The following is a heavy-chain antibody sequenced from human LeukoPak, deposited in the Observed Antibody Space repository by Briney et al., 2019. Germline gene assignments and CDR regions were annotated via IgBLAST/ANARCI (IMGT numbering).Heavy chain of an antibody. CDR2: SSSDLNVK. D-gene: IGHD3-10*01. V-gene: IGHV3-30-3*01. CDR1: GFTFKDYV. J-gene: IGHJ4*02. Sequence: GSLRPPFCTFGFTFKDYVIHWVRQAPGQGLEWVAVSSSDLNVKLYADSVKGRFTISRDNSRSTLYLQMNSLRPEDTAIYYCAREGYYGSGSPPSLYFDYWGQGTLVTVSS. CDR3: AREGYYGSGSPPSLYFDY.